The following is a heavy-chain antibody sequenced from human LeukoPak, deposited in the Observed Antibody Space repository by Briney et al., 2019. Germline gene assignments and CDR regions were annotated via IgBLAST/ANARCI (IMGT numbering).Heavy chain of an antibody. J-gene: IGHJ3*02. CDR2: ISGSGGST. CDR1: GFTFSSYA. D-gene: IGHD3-22*01. Sequence: GGSLRLSCAASGFTFSSYAMSWVRQAPGKGLEWVSAISGSGGSTYYADSVKGRFTNSRDNSKNTLYLQMNSLRAEDTAVYYCARDYGAPYYDSSGPLAPLDAFDIWGQGTMVTVSS. CDR3: ARDYGAPYYDSSGPLAPLDAFDI. V-gene: IGHV3-23*01.